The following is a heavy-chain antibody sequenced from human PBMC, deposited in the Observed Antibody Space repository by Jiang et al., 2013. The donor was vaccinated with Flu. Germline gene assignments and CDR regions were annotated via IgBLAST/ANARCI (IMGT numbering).Heavy chain of an antibody. V-gene: IGHV6-1*01. CDR2: TYYRSKWIN. Sequence: QTLSLTCAISGDSVSSNSAAWNWIRQSPLRGLEWLGRTYYRSKWINDYAVSVKSRITINPDTSKNQISLQLNFVSPEDTAVYYCARWGHDGNYMDHWGQGTLVTVSS. J-gene: IGHJ4*02. CDR1: GDSVSSNSAA. CDR3: ARWGHDGNYMDH. D-gene: IGHD3-16*01.